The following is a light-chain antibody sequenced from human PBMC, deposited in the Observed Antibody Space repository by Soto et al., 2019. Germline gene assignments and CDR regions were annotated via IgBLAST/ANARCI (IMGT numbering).Light chain of an antibody. CDR1: SSDVGGYNY. J-gene: IGLJ2*01. V-gene: IGLV2-14*01. CDR3: SSYTSSSTLVV. CDR2: EVS. Sequence: SALTQPASVSGSPGQSITISCTGTSSDVGGYNYVSWYQQHPGKAPKLMIYEVSNRPSGVSNRFSGSKSGNTASPTISGLQAEDEADYYCSSYTSSSTLVVFGGGTKLTVL.